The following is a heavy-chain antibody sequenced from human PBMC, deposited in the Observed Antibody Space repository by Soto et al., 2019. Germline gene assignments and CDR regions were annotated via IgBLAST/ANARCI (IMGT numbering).Heavy chain of an antibody. V-gene: IGHV3-74*01. CDR3: ARDRGQWELRKNWFDP. Sequence: EVQLVESGGGLVQPGGSLRLSCAASGFTFSSHWMHWVRQAPGKGLVWVSRINSDGSSTSYADSVKGRFTISRDNAKNTLYLQMNGLGAEDTAVYYCARDRGQWELRKNWFDPWGQGTLVTVSS. CDR2: INSDGSST. D-gene: IGHD1-26*01. CDR1: GFTFSSHW. J-gene: IGHJ5*02.